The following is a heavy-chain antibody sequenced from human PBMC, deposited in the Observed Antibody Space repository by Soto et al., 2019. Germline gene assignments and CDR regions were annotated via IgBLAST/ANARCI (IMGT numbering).Heavy chain of an antibody. Sequence: QITLKESGPTLVKPTQTLTLTCTFSGFSLSTSGVGVGWIRQPPGKALEWLALIYWDDDKRYSPSLKSSLTITKYTTKNQVVLTMTNMDPVDTATYYCTHRPSSCSGGSCYSGFDYWGQGTLVTVSS. CDR3: THRPSSCSGGSCYSGFDY. V-gene: IGHV2-5*02. D-gene: IGHD2-15*01. J-gene: IGHJ4*02. CDR2: IYWDDDK. CDR1: GFSLSTSGVG.